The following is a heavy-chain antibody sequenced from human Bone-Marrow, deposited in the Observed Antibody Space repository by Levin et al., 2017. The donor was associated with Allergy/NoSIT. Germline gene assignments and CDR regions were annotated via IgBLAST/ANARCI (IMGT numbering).Heavy chain of an antibody. CDR1: GYTFTSYD. V-gene: IGHV1-8*01. D-gene: IGHD2-21*01. CDR2: MNPNSGNT. Sequence: ASVKVSCKASGYTFTSYDINWVRQATGQGLEWMGWMNPNSGNTGYAQEFQGRVTMTRSTSISTAYMELSSLGSDDTAVYYCARYCGGESCGAYDYWGQGTLVTVSS. J-gene: IGHJ4*02. CDR3: ARYCGGESCGAYDY.